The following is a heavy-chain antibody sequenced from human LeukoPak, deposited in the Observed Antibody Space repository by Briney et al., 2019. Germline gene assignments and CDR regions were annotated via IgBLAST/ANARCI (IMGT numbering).Heavy chain of an antibody. J-gene: IGHJ4*02. CDR3: AKDRDCTNGVCYFDY. Sequence: PGGSLRLSCAASGFTFSSYGMSWVRQAPGKGLEWVSAISGSGGSTYYADSVKGRFTISRDNSKNTLYLQMNSLRAEDTAVYYCAKDRDCTNGVCYFDYWGQGTLVTVSS. D-gene: IGHD2-8*01. CDR1: GFTFSSYG. V-gene: IGHV3-23*01. CDR2: ISGSGGST.